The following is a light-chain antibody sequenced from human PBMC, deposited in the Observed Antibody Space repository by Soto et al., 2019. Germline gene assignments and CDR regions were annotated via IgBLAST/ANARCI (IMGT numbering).Light chain of an antibody. J-gene: IGKJ1*01. CDR3: QQSYSSWT. CDR2: AAS. Sequence: DLQMTQSPSSLSASVGDRVTITCRASQRITSYLNWYQQKPGKAPKLLIYAASTLQSGVPSRFSGSGSGTDFTLTISSLQPEDFATYYCQQSYSSWTFGQGTKVEI. V-gene: IGKV1-39*01. CDR1: QRITSY.